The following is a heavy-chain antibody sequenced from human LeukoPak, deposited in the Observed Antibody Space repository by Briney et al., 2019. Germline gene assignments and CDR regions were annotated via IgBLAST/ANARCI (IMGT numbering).Heavy chain of an antibody. D-gene: IGHD6-19*01. CDR1: GDSVSSNSAA. J-gene: IGHJ4*02. V-gene: IGHV6-1*01. Sequence: SQTLSLTCAISGDSVSSNSAAWNWIRRSPSRGLEWLGRTYYRSRWYNEYALSVKSRISINPDTSKNQFSLQLNSVTPEDTAVYYCARVTEKQYLPFDSWGQGTLVTVSS. CDR2: TYYRSRWYN. CDR3: ARVTEKQYLPFDS.